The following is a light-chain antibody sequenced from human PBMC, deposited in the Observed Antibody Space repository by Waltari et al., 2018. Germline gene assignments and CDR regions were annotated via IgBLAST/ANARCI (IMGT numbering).Light chain of an antibody. CDR3: SSYAGTKKLL. J-gene: IGLJ2*01. Sequence: QSALTQPPPASGSPGQSVTISCSGSSSDIGTYKFVSWYQQHPGKSPKLIIYEVNQRPSGVPVRFSGSKSGNTASLTVSGLLTEDEADYYCSSYAGTKKLLFGGVTKLTVL. CDR2: EVN. CDR1: SSDIGTYKF. V-gene: IGLV2-8*01.